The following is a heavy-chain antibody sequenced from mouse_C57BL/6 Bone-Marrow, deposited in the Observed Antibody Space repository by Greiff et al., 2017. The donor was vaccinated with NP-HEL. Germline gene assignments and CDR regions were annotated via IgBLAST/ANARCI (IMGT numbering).Heavy chain of an antibody. CDR2: IWSGGST. CDR1: GFSLTSYG. CDR3: ARRGGTTVVDCWYFDV. V-gene: IGHV2-2*01. J-gene: IGHJ1*03. D-gene: IGHD1-1*01. Sequence: VQLQQSGPGLVQPSQSLSITCTVSGFSLTSYGVHWVRQSPGKGLEWLGVIWSGGSTDYNAAFISRLSISKDNSKSQVFFKMNSLQADDTAIYYCARRGGTTVVDCWYFDVWGTGTTVTVSS.